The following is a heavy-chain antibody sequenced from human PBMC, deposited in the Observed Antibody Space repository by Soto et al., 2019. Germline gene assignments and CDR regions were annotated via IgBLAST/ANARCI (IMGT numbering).Heavy chain of an antibody. J-gene: IGHJ4*02. CDR2: IYYSGST. CDR1: GGSISSYY. D-gene: IGHD2-8*01. Sequence: SAPLSLTRTASGGSISSYYWSWIRQPPGKGLEWIGDIYYSGSTNYSPAVKGRVTISVDTSKNQFSLRLSSVTAADTAVYYCARETNGAGDYFDLWGQGTLVTVS. V-gene: IGHV4-59*12. CDR3: ARETNGAGDYFDL.